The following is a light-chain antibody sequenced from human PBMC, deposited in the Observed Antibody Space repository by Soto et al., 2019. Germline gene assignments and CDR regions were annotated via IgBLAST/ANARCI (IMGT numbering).Light chain of an antibody. Sequence: DIVMTQSPDSLAVSLGERATINCKSSQSVLYSSNNKNFLAWYQQKSGQPPKLLIYWASTRKSGVPDRFSGSESGTDFTLTISSLQAEDVAVYYCQQYYSVPRTFGQGTKVEIK. J-gene: IGKJ1*01. CDR2: WAS. CDR1: QSVLYSSNNKNF. CDR3: QQYYSVPRT. V-gene: IGKV4-1*01.